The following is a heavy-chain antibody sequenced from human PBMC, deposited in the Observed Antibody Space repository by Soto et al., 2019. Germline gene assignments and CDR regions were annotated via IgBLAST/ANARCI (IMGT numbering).Heavy chain of an antibody. D-gene: IGHD6-6*01. J-gene: IGHJ6*02. Sequence: GELLKVSCQGSGYSCTSYCIVWVRQMPGKGLEWMGIIYPGDSDTRYSPSFQGQVTISADKSISTAYLQWSSLKASDTAMYYCARMRQLGAYYYYYGMDVWGQGTTVTVS. CDR1: GYSCTSYC. CDR3: ARMRQLGAYYYYYGMDV. V-gene: IGHV5-51*01. CDR2: IYPGDSDT.